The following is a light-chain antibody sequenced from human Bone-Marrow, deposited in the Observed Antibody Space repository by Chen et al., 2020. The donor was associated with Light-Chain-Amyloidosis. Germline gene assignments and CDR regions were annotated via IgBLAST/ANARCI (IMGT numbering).Light chain of an antibody. CDR1: NIGSTS. Sequence: SYVLNQRSSVSVAQGQKATNACGGNNIGSTSVRWYQQTPGPAPRLVVDDDSDRPSGIPERLACSNFGNTATLPISSSEAGDEAVYYCQVWGRSSDRPVFGGGTKLTVL. CDR2: DDS. J-gene: IGLJ3*02. CDR3: QVWGRSSDRPV. V-gene: IGLV3-21*02.